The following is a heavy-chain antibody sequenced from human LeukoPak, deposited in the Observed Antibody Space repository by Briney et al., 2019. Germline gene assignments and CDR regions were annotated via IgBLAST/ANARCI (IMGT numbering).Heavy chain of an antibody. D-gene: IGHD6-13*01. Sequence: GGSLRLSCAASGFTFSSYSMNWVRQAPGKGLEWVSSISSSSSYIYYADSVKGRFTISRDNAKNSPYLQMNSLRAEDTAVYYCARPDRIAAAGTSSAFDIWGQGTMVTVSS. V-gene: IGHV3-21*01. CDR3: ARPDRIAAAGTSSAFDI. CDR2: ISSSSSYI. J-gene: IGHJ3*02. CDR1: GFTFSSYS.